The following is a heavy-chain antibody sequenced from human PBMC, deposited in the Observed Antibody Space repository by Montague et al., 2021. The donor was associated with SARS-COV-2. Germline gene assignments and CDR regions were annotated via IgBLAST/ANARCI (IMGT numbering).Heavy chain of an antibody. D-gene: IGHD3-10*01. Sequence: SETLSLTCTVSGGSISSYYWSWIRQPPGKGLEWIGYIYYSGSTNYNPSLKSRVTISVDTSKNQFSLKLSSVTAADTAVYYCARGGMVRGVNPHYYYGMDVWGQGTTVTVSS. CDR3: ARGGMVRGVNPHYYYGMDV. J-gene: IGHJ6*02. CDR2: IYYSGST. CDR1: GGSISSYY. V-gene: IGHV4-59*01.